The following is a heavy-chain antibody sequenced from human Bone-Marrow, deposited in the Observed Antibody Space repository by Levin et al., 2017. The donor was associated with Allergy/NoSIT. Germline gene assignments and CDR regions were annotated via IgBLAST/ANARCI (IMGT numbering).Heavy chain of an antibody. CDR1: GFTFGDFG. CDR3: TRVNYYGVSGYHRNPFGVY. V-gene: IGHV3-49*04. J-gene: IGHJ4*02. D-gene: IGHD3-22*01. Sequence: PGGSLRLSCTTSGFTFGDFGMSWVRQAPGEGLEWLGFIRAKAFGGTLEYAASVKGRFTLSRDDSKSVAYLQMDSLKTEDTGVYYCTRVNYYGVSGYHRNPFGVYWGQGTLVTVSS. CDR2: IRAKAFGGTL.